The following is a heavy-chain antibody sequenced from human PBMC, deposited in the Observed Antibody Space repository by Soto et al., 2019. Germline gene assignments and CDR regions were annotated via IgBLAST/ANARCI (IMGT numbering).Heavy chain of an antibody. CDR3: ASEQQLIKKGIYFDY. J-gene: IGHJ4*02. Sequence: ASVKVSCKASGGTFSSYAISWVRQAPGQGLEWMGGIIPIFGTANYAQKFQGRVTITADESTSTAYMELSSLRSEDTAVYYCASEQQLIKKGIYFDYWGQGTLVTVSS. CDR2: IIPIFGTA. V-gene: IGHV1-69*13. CDR1: GGTFSSYA. D-gene: IGHD6-13*01.